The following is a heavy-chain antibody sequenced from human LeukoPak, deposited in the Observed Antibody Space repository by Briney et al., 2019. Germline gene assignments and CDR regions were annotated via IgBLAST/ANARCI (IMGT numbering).Heavy chain of an antibody. CDR1: GFTFSSCE. CDR3: ARDSRFTMVRGGDGMDV. V-gene: IGHV3-48*03. CDR2: ISSSGSTI. Sequence: GGSLRLSCAASGFTFSSCEMNWVRQAPGKGLEWVSYISSSGSTIYYADSVKGRFTISRDNAKNSLYLQMNSLRAEDTAVYYCARDSRFTMVRGGDGMDVWGQGTTVTVSS. J-gene: IGHJ6*02. D-gene: IGHD3-10*01.